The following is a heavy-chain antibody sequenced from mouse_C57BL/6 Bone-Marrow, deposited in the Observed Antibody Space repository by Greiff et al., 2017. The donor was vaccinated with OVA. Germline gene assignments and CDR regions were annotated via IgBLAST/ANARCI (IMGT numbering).Heavy chain of an antibody. CDR2: IDPSDSYT. D-gene: IGHD1-1*01. CDR3: ASITTVVDYYAMDY. CDR1: GYTFTSYW. V-gene: IGHV1-69*01. Sequence: VKLQQSGAELVMPGASVKLSCKASGYTFTSYWMHWVKQRPGQGLEWIGEIDPSDSYTNYNQKFKGKSTLTVDKSSSTAYMQLSSLTSEDSAVYYCASITTVVDYYAMDYWGQGTSVTVSS. J-gene: IGHJ4*01.